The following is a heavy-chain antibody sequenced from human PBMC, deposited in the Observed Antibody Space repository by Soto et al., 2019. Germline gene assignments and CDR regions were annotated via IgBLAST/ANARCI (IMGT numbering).Heavy chain of an antibody. CDR1: GFTFDDYA. V-gene: IGHV3-9*01. Sequence: EVQLVESGGGLVQPGRSLRLSCAASGFTFDDYAMHWVRQAPGKGLEWVSGISWNSGSIGYADSVKGRFTISRDNAKNSLYLQMNSLRAEDTAVYYCAREVVLTKWYFDNWGQGILVTVSS. J-gene: IGHJ4*02. CDR2: ISWNSGSI. D-gene: IGHD2-21*01. CDR3: AREVVLTKWYFDN.